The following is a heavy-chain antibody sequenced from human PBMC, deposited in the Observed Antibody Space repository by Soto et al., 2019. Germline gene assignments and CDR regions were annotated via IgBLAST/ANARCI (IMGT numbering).Heavy chain of an antibody. CDR2: IKPSGGRT. Sequence: VASLKFSCKGSGYTFTSYYMHWVRQPPGQGLEWMGIIKPSGGRTSYAPKFQGRVTMTRDTSTMTVYMELTTPRTGDTAVYYCPRDPPVRIVPWELDPSGQGPLVTV. V-gene: IGHV1-46*01. CDR3: PRDPPVRIVPWELDP. D-gene: IGHD2-2*01. J-gene: IGHJ5*02. CDR1: GYTFTSYY.